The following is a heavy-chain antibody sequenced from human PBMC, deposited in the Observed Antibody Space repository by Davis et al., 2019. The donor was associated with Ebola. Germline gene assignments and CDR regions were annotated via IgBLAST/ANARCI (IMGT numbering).Heavy chain of an antibody. Sequence: GESLKISCAASGFTFSSYSMNWVRQAPGKGLEWVSSISSSSSYIYYADSVKGRFTISRDNAKNSLYLQMNSLRAEDTAVYYCASPLVSGYYYGMDVWGQGTTVTVSS. D-gene: IGHD2-15*01. CDR2: ISSSSSYI. CDR1: GFTFSSYS. V-gene: IGHV3-21*01. J-gene: IGHJ6*02. CDR3: ASPLVSGYYYGMDV.